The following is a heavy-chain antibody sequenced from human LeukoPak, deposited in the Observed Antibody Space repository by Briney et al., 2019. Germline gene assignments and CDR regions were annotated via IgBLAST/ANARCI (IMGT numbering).Heavy chain of an antibody. CDR3: ARGNYYDSSGYYYSPPIDY. Sequence: SETLSLTCTVSGGSISSSSYYWGWIRQPPGKGLEWIGSNYYSGSTYYNPSLKSRVTISVDTSKNQFSLKLSSVTAADTAVYYCARGNYYDSSGYYYSPPIDYWGQGTLVTVSS. D-gene: IGHD3-22*01. J-gene: IGHJ4*02. V-gene: IGHV4-39*07. CDR2: NYYSGST. CDR1: GGSISSSSYY.